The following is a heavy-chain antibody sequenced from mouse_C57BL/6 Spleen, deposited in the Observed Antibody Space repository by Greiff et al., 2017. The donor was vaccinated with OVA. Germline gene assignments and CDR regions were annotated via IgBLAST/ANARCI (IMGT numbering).Heavy chain of an antibody. V-gene: IGHV1-52*01. Sequence: VQLQQPGAELVRPGSSVKLSCKASGYTFTSYWMHWVKQRPIQGLEWIGNIDPSDSETHYNQKFKDKATLTVDKSSSTAYMQLNSLTSEDSAVYYCARGNFPWYFDVWGTGTTVTVSS. J-gene: IGHJ1*03. CDR1: GYTFTSYW. CDR2: IDPSDSET. CDR3: ARGNFPWYFDV.